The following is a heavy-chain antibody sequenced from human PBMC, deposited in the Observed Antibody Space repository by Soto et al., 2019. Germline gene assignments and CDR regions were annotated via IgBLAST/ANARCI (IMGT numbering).Heavy chain of an antibody. CDR1: GYRFTSYW. Sequence: ESLNISCKASGYRFTSYWIGWVRQVPGKGLEWMGIIYPTDSDTRYSPSFQGQVTISVDKSINTAYLQWSSLKASDTAMYYCARHVDYYYGMDVWGQGTTVTVSS. CDR2: IYPTDSDT. CDR3: ARHVDYYYGMDV. V-gene: IGHV5-51*01. J-gene: IGHJ6*02.